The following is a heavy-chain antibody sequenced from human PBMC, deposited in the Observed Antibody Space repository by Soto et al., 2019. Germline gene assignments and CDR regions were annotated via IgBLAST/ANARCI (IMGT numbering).Heavy chain of an antibody. J-gene: IGHJ4*02. D-gene: IGHD3-10*01. CDR2: IDWDDDR. CDR3: ARMASGSPFDS. Sequence: SGPTLVIPTHTLTLTCTFSLFSLCTSGMCVGWIRQSPGKALEWLARIDWDDDRFYSTSLKTRLTISKDTSKNQVVLTMTDMDPVDTATYYCARMASGSPFDSWGQGTLVTVSS. V-gene: IGHV2-70*17. CDR1: LFSLCTSGMC.